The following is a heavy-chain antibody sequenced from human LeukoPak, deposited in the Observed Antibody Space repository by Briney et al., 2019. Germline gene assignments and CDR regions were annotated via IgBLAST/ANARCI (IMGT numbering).Heavy chain of an antibody. CDR1: GGSFSGYY. D-gene: IGHD2-15*01. CDR3: ARDRKPRRYCSGGSCYMGRLYGMDV. V-gene: IGHV4-34*01. CDR2: INVSESP. Sequence: ASETLSLTCAVYGGSFSGYYWSWIRQPPGKGREGMGEINVSESPNYTPSLKSRVTISVDTSKNQFSLKLSSVTAADTAIYYCARDRKPRRYCSGGSCYMGRLYGMDVWGQGTTVTVSS. J-gene: IGHJ6*02.